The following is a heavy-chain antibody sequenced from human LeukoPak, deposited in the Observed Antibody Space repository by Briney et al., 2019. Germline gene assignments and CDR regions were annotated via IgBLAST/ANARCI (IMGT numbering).Heavy chain of an antibody. V-gene: IGHV4-39*01. CDR2: IYYSGST. J-gene: IGHJ3*02. CDR1: GGSISSSSYY. CDR3: ARLSLRYFDWTNDAFDI. Sequence: SETLSLTCTVSGGSISSSSYYWGWIRQPPGKGLEWIGSIYYSGSTYYNPSLKSRVTISVDTSKNQFSLKLSSVTAADTAVYYCARLSLRYFDWTNDAFDIWGQGTMVTVSS. D-gene: IGHD3-9*01.